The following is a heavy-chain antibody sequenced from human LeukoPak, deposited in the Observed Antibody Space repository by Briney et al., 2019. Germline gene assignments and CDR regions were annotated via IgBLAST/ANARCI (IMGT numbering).Heavy chain of an antibody. D-gene: IGHD2-21*02. J-gene: IGHJ4*02. Sequence: SETLSLTCTVSGGSISSRSYYWGWIRQPPGKGLEWIGYIYYSGTTKYNPSLKSRVTISVDTSKNQISLRLSSVTAADTAVYYCARDVLAYCGGDCYSGFFDYWGQGTLVTVSS. V-gene: IGHV4-61*01. CDR2: IYYSGTT. CDR1: GGSISSRSYY. CDR3: ARDVLAYCGGDCYSGFFDY.